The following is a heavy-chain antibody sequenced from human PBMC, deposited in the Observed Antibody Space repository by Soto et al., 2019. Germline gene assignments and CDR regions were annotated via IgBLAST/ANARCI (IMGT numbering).Heavy chain of an antibody. Sequence: ASVKVSCKASGYTFTNYGISWVRQAPGQGLEWMGWISAYNGNTNYAQKLQGRVTMTTDTSTSTAYMDLRSLRSDDTAVYYCAIFFPRIQLWLQSALDIWGQGTMVTVS. D-gene: IGHD5-18*01. CDR1: GYTFTNYG. J-gene: IGHJ3*02. CDR3: AIFFPRIQLWLQSALDI. V-gene: IGHV1-18*01. CDR2: ISAYNGNT.